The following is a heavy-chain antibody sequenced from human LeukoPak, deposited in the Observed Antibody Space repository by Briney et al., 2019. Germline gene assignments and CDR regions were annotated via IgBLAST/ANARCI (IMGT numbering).Heavy chain of an antibody. CDR3: ARAPLRYYYYYYGMDV. CDR2: INHSGST. Sequence: KPSETLSLTCAVYGGSFSGYYWSWIRQPPGKGLEWIGEINHSGSTNYNPSLKSRVTLSVDTSKNQFSLKLSSVTAADTAVYYCARAPLRYYYYYYGMDVWGQGTTVTVSS. D-gene: IGHD5-24*01. V-gene: IGHV4-34*01. CDR1: GGSFSGYY. J-gene: IGHJ6*02.